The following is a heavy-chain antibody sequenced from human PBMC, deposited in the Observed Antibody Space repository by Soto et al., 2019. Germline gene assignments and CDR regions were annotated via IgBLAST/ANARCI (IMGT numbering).Heavy chain of an antibody. J-gene: IGHJ5*02. CDR3: ARGSGDSSGYYFGWFDP. CDR1: GGSISSGGYT. V-gene: IGHV4-30-2*01. D-gene: IGHD3-22*01. CDR2: IYHSGST. Sequence: QLQLQESGSGLVKPSQTLSLTCAVSGGSISSGGYTWSWIRQPPGKGLEWIGYIYHSGSTYYNPSLKSRVTISVDRSKNQFSLKLSSVTAADTAVYYCARGSGDSSGYYFGWFDPWGQGTLVTVSS.